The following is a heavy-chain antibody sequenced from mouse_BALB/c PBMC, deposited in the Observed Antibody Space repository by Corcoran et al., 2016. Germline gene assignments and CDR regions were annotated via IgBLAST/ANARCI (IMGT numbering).Heavy chain of an antibody. CDR1: GYTFTSYV. CDR2: INPYNDGT. J-gene: IGHJ1*01. CDR3: ARSSYDGYLYWYFDV. Sequence: EVQLQQSGPELVKPGASVKMSCKASGYTFTSYVMHWVKQKPGQGLEWIGYINPYNDGTKYNEKFKGKATLTSDKSSSTAYMELSSLTSEDSAVYYCARSSYDGYLYWYFDVWGAGTTVTVSS. V-gene: IGHV1S136*01. D-gene: IGHD2-3*01.